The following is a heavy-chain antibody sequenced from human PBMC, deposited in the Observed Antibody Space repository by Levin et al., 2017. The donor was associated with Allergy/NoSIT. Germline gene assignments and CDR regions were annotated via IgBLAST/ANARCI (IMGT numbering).Heavy chain of an antibody. CDR2: IIPMFGKA. CDR3: AREGDRKGGCPYDAFEF. D-gene: IGHD3-16*01. Sequence: ASVKVSCKAFGGTLSNNAISWVRQAPGQGLEWMGGIIPMFGKATYAQQFQGRVTITADKSTSTAYMQLSVLRSEDTAVYFCAREGDRKGGCPYDAFEFWGQGTVVAVSS. V-gene: IGHV1-69*06. J-gene: IGHJ3*01. CDR1: GGTLSNNA.